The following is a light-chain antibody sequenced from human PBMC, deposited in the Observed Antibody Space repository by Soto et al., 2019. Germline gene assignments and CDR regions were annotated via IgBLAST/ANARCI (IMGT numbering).Light chain of an antibody. V-gene: IGKV1-39*01. CDR1: QGISNY. CDR3: QQSYSTPQT. CDR2: AAS. J-gene: IGKJ4*01. Sequence: DIQMTQSPSTLSASVGARVTITCRASQGISNYLAWYQQKPGKAPNLLIYAASSLQSGVPSRFSGSGSGTDGTITISSLQPEDCETYDGQQSYSTPQTFGGGTKVDIK.